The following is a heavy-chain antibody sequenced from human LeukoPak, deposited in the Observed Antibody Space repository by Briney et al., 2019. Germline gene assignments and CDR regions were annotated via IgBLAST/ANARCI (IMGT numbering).Heavy chain of an antibody. CDR3: TTGLRAADTN. J-gene: IGHJ4*02. Sequence: PGGSLRLSCAASGFTFSSYAMSWARQAPGKGLEWVSAISGSGGSTYYADSVKGRFTISRDNSKNTLYLQMNSLKTEDTAVYYCTTGLRAADTNWGLGTLVTVSS. CDR2: ISGSGGST. D-gene: IGHD6-13*01. CDR1: GFTFSSYA. V-gene: IGHV3-23*01.